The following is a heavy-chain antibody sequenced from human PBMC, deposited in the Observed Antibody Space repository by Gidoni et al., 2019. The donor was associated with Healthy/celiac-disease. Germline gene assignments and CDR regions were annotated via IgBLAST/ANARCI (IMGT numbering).Heavy chain of an antibody. CDR3: ARVGSIAAY. V-gene: IGHV3-23*01. CDR2: SRGSDGST. D-gene: IGHD6-6*01. Sequence: EVQLLESGGGLVQPGGSLSLSCAASGFTCSSYAMSWVRQAPGKGRVWISASRGSDGSTYYAESVQGRFTSSKDNSKNTLYLQMISLRAEDTAVYSCARVGSIAAYWGQGTLVTVSS. CDR1: GFTCSSYA. J-gene: IGHJ4*02.